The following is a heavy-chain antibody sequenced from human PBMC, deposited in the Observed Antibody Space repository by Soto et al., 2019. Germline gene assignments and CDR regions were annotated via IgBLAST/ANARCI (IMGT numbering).Heavy chain of an antibody. D-gene: IGHD3-9*01. CDR1: GYSFTSYW. J-gene: IGHJ6*02. V-gene: IGHV5-51*01. Sequence: GESLKISCKGSGYSFTSYWIGWVRQMPWKGLEWMGIIYPGDSDTRYSPSFQGQVTISADKSISTAYLQWSSLKASDTAMYYCARTANYDILTGYYSGHYYYGMDVWGQGTTVTVSS. CDR3: ARTANYDILTGYYSGHYYYGMDV. CDR2: IYPGDSDT.